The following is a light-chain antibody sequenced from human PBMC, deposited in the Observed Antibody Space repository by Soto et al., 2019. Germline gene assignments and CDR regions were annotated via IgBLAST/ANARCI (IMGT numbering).Light chain of an antibody. Sequence: EILMTQSSATLSVSPGERATLSCRASQSVSRDLAWYQQKPAKTPRLLVFGASIRDSGIPDGFTGLRSGRHFTLTIISLQSEYFAVYYCQHYNSWPRTFGQGTKLDIK. CDR2: GAS. V-gene: IGKV3-15*01. CDR1: QSVSRD. CDR3: QHYNSWPRT. J-gene: IGKJ1*01.